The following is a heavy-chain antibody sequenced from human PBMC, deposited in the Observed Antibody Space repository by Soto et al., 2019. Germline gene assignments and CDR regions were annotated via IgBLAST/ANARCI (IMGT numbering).Heavy chain of an antibody. Sequence: PGGSLRLSCAASGFTFDDYTMHWVRQAPGKGLEWVSLISWDGGSTYYADSVKGRLTISRDNSKNSLYLQMNSLRTEDTALYYCAKAPSYDSGGPDYWGQGTLVTVSS. D-gene: IGHD3-22*01. J-gene: IGHJ4*02. CDR1: GFTFDDYT. V-gene: IGHV3-43*01. CDR2: ISWDGGST. CDR3: AKAPSYDSGGPDY.